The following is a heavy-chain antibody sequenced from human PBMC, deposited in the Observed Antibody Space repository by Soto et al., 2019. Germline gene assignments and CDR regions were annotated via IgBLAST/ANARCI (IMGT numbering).Heavy chain of an antibody. J-gene: IGHJ4*02. Sequence: ASVKVSCKASGYTFTSYGISWVRQAPGQGLEWMGWISAYNGNTNYAQKLQGRVTMTTDTSTSTAYMELRSLRSDDTAVYYCARARYYDILTGYSHPFDYWGQGTLVTVS. CDR2: ISAYNGNT. V-gene: IGHV1-18*01. CDR1: GYTFTSYG. D-gene: IGHD3-9*01. CDR3: ARARYYDILTGYSHPFDY.